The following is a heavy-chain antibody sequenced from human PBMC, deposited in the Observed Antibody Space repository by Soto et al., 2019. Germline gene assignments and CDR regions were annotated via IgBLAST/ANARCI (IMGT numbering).Heavy chain of an antibody. J-gene: IGHJ6*02. CDR2: ISPYSGNT. CDR1: GYIFVNYG. CDR3: XXXXXXXXXXXXXX. Sequence: QVQLVQSGDEVRKPGSSVKVSCKASGYIFVNYGIAWVRQAPGQGLEWMGWISPYSGNTHYASKVQGRLTMTTDTSTSTAYMDLGSLXSAXXXXXXXXXXXXXXXXXXXXXXGQGTTVTVSS. V-gene: IGHV1-18*01.